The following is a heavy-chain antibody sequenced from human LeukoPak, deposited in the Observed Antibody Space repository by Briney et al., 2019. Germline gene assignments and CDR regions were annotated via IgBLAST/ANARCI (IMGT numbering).Heavy chain of an antibody. J-gene: IGHJ4*02. V-gene: IGHV1-69*13. Sequence: ASVTVSCKASGGTFSSYAISWVRQAPGQGLKWMGGIIPIFGTANYAQKFQGRVTITADESTSAAYMELSSLRSEDTAVYYCCRDGYNKGDYWGQGTLVTVSS. CDR2: IIPIFGTA. CDR1: GGTFSSYA. CDR3: CRDGYNKGDY. D-gene: IGHD5-24*01.